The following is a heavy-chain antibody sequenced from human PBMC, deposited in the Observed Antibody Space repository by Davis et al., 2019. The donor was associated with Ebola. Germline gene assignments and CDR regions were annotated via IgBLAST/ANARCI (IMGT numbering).Heavy chain of an antibody. CDR3: ARVSPASTTLDY. D-gene: IGHD4-17*01. V-gene: IGHV1-2*02. J-gene: IGHJ4*02. CDR2: INPNSGGT. Sequence: ASVKVSCKASGYTFTGYYMHWVRQAPGQGLEWMGWINPNSGGTNYAQKFQGRVTMTRDTSISTAYMELRRLRSDDTAVYYCARVSPASTTLDYWGQGTLVTVSS. CDR1: GYTFTGYY.